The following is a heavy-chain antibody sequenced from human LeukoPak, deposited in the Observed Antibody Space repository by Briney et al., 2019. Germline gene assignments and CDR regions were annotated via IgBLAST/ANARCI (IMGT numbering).Heavy chain of an antibody. J-gene: IGHJ6*02. V-gene: IGHV1-2*02. CDR2: INPNSGGT. CDR1: GYTFTGYY. D-gene: IGHD3-10*01. CDR3: ARDQGPNSQFGAENYYYYYGMDV. Sequence: ASVKVSCKASGYTFTGYYTHWVRQAPGQGLEWMGWINPNSGGTNYAQKFQGRVTMTRDTSISTAYMELSRLRSDDTAVYYCARDQGPNSQFGAENYYYYYGMDVWGQGTTVTVSS.